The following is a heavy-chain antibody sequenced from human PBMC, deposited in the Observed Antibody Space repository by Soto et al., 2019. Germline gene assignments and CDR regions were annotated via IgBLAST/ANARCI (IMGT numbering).Heavy chain of an antibody. D-gene: IGHD5-18*01. CDR1: GFTFSSYG. CDR2: ISYDGSNK. V-gene: IGHV3-30*18. CDR3: AKDRTAMVTVNKYYYYYGMDV. Sequence: PGGSLRLSCAASGFTFSSYGMHWVRQAPGKGLEWVAVISYDGSNKYYADSVKGRFTISRDNSKNTLYLQMNSLRAEDTAVYYCAKDRTAMVTVNKYYYYYGMDVWGQGTTVTVSS. J-gene: IGHJ6*02.